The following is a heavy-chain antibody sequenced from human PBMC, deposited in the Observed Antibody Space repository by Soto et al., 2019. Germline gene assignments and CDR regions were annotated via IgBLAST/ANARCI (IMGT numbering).Heavy chain of an antibody. CDR1: GFTFSSYA. D-gene: IGHD2-2*01. CDR2: ISGSGGST. Sequence: PGGSLRLSCAASGFTFSSYAMSWVRQAPGKGLEWVSAISGSGGSTYYADYVKGRFTISRDNSKNTLYLQMNSLRAEDTAVYYCAKDRKAKTNQPVVVPAATEGYYYYYMDVWGKGTTVTVSS. CDR3: AKDRKAKTNQPVVVPAATEGYYYYYMDV. V-gene: IGHV3-23*01. J-gene: IGHJ6*03.